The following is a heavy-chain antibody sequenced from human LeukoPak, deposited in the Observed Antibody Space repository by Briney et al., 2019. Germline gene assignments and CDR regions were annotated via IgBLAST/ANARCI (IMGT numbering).Heavy chain of an antibody. D-gene: IGHD3-9*01. CDR3: ARAYYDILTTDS. CDR2: IYSSGDT. V-gene: IGHV3-66*01. J-gene: IGHJ4*02. CDR1: GCTVRTNY. Sequence: GGSLRPSCTASGCTVRTNYMSWVRQAPGKGLEWVSVIYSSGDTYYADSVKGRFTISRDDSKNTLYLQINSLRAEDTAVYYCARAYYDILTTDSWGQGTLVSVS.